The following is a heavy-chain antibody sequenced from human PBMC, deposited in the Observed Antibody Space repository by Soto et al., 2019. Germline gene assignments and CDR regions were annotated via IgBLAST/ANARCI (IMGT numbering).Heavy chain of an antibody. V-gene: IGHV3-66*01. CDR2: IYSGGST. CDR3: AGGGYCSGGSCYSGFDAFDI. J-gene: IGHJ3*02. CDR1: GFTVSSNY. Sequence: EVQLVESGGGLVQPGGFLRLSCAASGFTVSSNYMSWVRQAPGKGLEWVSVIYSGGSTYYADSVKGRFTISRDNSKNTLYLQMNSLRAEDTAVYYCAGGGYCSGGSCYSGFDAFDIWGQGTMVTVSS. D-gene: IGHD2-15*01.